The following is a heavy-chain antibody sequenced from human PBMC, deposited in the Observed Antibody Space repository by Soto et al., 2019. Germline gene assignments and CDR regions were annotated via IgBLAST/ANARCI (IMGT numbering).Heavy chain of an antibody. J-gene: IGHJ6*03. V-gene: IGHV1-69*02. Sequence: QVQLVQSGAEVKKPGSSVKVSCKASGGTFSSYTISWVRQARGQGLEWMGRIIPILGIANYAQKFQGRVTITADKSTSTAYMELSSLRSEDTAVYYCARGAEYYYYMDVWGKETTVTVSS. CDR2: IIPILGIA. D-gene: IGHD1-26*01. CDR3: ARGAEYYYYMDV. CDR1: GGTFSSYT.